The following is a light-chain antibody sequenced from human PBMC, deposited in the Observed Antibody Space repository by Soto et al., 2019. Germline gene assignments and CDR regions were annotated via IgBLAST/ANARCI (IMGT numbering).Light chain of an antibody. CDR2: VAS. V-gene: IGKV1-9*01. CDR1: QGISNY. J-gene: IGKJ2*01. Sequence: IQLTQSPSSLSASVGDRVTIACRASQGISNYLAWYQQLPGKAPNLLIYVASTLHTGVPLRFSGSGSGTHFTLTINSLQPEDSAIYYCQQLNTYPYTFGQGTKLEIK. CDR3: QQLNTYPYT.